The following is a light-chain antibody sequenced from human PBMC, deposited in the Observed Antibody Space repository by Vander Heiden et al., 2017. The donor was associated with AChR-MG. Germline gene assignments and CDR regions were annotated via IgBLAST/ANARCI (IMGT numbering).Light chain of an antibody. CDR3: QQYNAYPYT. J-gene: IGKJ2*01. V-gene: IGKV1-5*03. CDR2: KAS. Sequence: DIQMTQSPSTLSASVGDRVTITCRASQSIGSWLAWYQQKSGQAPKLLIYKASSLETGVPSRFSGSGSVTEFTLTISSLQPDDFASYYCQQYNAYPYTFGQGTKLEI. CDR1: QSIGSW.